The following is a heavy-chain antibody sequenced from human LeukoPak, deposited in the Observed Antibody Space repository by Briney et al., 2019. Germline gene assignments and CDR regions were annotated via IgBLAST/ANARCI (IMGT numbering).Heavy chain of an antibody. D-gene: IGHD5-24*01. Sequence: GGSLRLSCAASGFTFSSYSMNWVRQAPGKGLEWVSYISSSSSTIYYADSVKGRFTISRDNAKNSLYLQMNSLRAEDTAVYYCARVSSITVGAFDIWGQGTMVTVSS. CDR2: ISSSSSTI. CDR3: ARVSSITVGAFDI. V-gene: IGHV3-48*01. CDR1: GFTFSSYS. J-gene: IGHJ3*02.